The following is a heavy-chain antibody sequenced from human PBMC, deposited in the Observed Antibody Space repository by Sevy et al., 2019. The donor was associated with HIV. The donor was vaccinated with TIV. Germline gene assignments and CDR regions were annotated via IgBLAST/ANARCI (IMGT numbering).Heavy chain of an antibody. J-gene: IGHJ3*02. CDR3: ARACPRYGDHEGDAFDI. Sequence: GGSLRLSCAASGFTFSSYAMHWVRQAPGKGLEWVAVISYDGSNKYYADSVKGRFTISRDNSKNTLYLQMNSLRAEDTAVYYCARACPRYGDHEGDAFDIWGQGTMVTVSS. CDR2: ISYDGSNK. CDR1: GFTFSSYA. V-gene: IGHV3-30-3*01. D-gene: IGHD4-17*01.